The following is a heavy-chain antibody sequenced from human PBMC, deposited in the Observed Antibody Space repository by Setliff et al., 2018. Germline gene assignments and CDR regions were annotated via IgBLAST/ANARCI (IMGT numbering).Heavy chain of an antibody. D-gene: IGHD6-13*01. Sequence: GGSLRLSCAASGFTFDDYVMSWVRQAPGKGLEWVSDINRNGGRIGYADPMKGRFTISRDNVRSSLFLQMNSLRVEDTAVYYCAREPWQQLVVDYWGKGTTVTVSS. CDR1: GFTFDDYV. CDR2: INRNGGRI. V-gene: IGHV3-20*04. J-gene: IGHJ6*04. CDR3: AREPWQQLVVDY.